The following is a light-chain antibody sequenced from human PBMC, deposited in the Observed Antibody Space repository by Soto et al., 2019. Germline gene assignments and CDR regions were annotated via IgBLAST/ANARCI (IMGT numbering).Light chain of an antibody. Sequence: QTVVTQEPSLTGSPGGTVTLTCASSTGAVTSGYYANWFQQKPGQAPRALISSTSNKHSWTPDRFSGSLLGGKAALPLSGVQPEDEAEYYCLLFYRDAWVFGGGTKLTVL. V-gene: IGLV7-43*01. CDR2: STS. J-gene: IGLJ3*02. CDR3: LLFYRDAWV. CDR1: TGAVTSGYY.